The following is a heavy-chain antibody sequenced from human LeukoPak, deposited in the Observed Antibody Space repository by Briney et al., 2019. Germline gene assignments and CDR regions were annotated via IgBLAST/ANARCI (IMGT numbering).Heavy chain of an antibody. CDR2: IWHDGYNE. D-gene: IGHD3-10*01. V-gene: IGHV3-33*01. CDR1: GINVIGYG. J-gene: IGHJ4*02. CDR3: AGAESYGWFNY. Sequence: GGSLRLSCVASGINVIGYGMHWVRQAPGKGLEWVADIWHDGYNEHYADSVKGRFSVSRDNPKNTVYLEMTSLRDDDTAVYFCAGAESYGWFNYWGQGSMVTVSS.